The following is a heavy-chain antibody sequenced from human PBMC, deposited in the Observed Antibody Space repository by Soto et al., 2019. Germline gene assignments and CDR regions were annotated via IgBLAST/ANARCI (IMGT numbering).Heavy chain of an antibody. J-gene: IGHJ4*02. CDR1: GFTFSSYG. V-gene: IGHV3-30*18. D-gene: IGHD2-2*01. Sequence: QVQLVESGGGVVQPGRSLRLSCAASGFTFSSYGMHWVRQAPGKGLEWVAVISYDGINKYYADSVKGRFTISRDNSKNTLYLQMNSLRAEDTAVYYCAKVEVVGAFDYWGQGTLVTVSS. CDR2: ISYDGINK. CDR3: AKVEVVGAFDY.